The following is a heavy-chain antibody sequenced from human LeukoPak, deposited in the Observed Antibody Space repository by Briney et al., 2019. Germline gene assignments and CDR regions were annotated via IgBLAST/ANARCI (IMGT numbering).Heavy chain of an antibody. V-gene: IGHV3-9*01. Sequence: PGGSLRLSCAASGFTFDDYAMHWVRHAPGKGLEWVSGISWNSGSIGYADSVKGRFTISRDNSKNTLYLQMNSLRAEDTAVYYCARDHYSSSWYWSYYYYGMDVWGQGTTVTVSS. CDR1: GFTFDDYA. CDR3: ARDHYSSSWYWSYYYYGMDV. J-gene: IGHJ6*02. D-gene: IGHD6-13*01. CDR2: ISWNSGSI.